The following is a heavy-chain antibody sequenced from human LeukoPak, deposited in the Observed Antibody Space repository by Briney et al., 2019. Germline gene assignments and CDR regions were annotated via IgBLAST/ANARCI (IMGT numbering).Heavy chain of an antibody. CDR2: INHSGST. CDR1: GGSFSGYY. V-gene: IGHV4-34*01. J-gene: IGHJ4*02. Sequence: SETLSLTCAVYGGSFSGYYWSWIRQPPGKGLEWIGEINHSGSTNYNPSLKSRVTISVDTSKNQFSLKLSSVTAADTAVYYCARGRGYYHDTPFDYWGQGTLVTVSS. D-gene: IGHD3-22*01. CDR3: ARGRGYYHDTPFDY.